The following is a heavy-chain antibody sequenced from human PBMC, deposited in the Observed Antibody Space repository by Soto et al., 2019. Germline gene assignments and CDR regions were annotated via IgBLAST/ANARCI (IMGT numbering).Heavy chain of an antibody. CDR1: GGSISSSNG. D-gene: IGHD2-15*01. CDR2: IYHSGST. J-gene: IGHJ4*02. CDR3: ARLYCSGGSRYRAFDY. V-gene: IGHV4-4*02. Sequence: SETLSLTCAVSGGSISSSNGWSWVRQPPGKGLEWIGEIYHSGSTNYNPSLKSRVTISVDKSKNQFSLKLSSVTAGDTAVFYCARLYCSGGSRYRAFDYGGQGTLVTVSS.